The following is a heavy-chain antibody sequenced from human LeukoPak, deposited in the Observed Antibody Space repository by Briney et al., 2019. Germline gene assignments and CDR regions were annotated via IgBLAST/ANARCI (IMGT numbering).Heavy chain of an antibody. Sequence: GGSLRLSCAASGFTFSSYAMSWVRQAPGEGLEWVSAICGSGGSIYYAESVRGRFTISRDNSKTTLYLQMNSLRAEDTAVYYCAKDSHSSYYHDSSGYSDWGQGTLVTVSS. D-gene: IGHD3-22*01. CDR2: ICGSGGSI. CDR1: GFTFSSYA. CDR3: AKDSHSSYYHDSSGYSD. V-gene: IGHV3-23*01. J-gene: IGHJ4*02.